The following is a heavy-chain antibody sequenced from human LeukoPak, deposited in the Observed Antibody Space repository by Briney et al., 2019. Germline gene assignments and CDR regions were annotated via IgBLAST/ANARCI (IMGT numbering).Heavy chain of an antibody. CDR3: AREGTLAAAGIMSSSWFDP. D-gene: IGHD6-13*01. Sequence: GASVKVSCKASVYTFTSYYMHWVRQAPGQGLEWMGIINPSGGSTSYAQKFQGRVTMTRDTSTSTVYMELSSLRSEDTAVYYCAREGTLAAAGIMSSSWFDPWGQGTLVTVSS. CDR2: INPSGGST. V-gene: IGHV1-46*01. J-gene: IGHJ5*02. CDR1: VYTFTSYY.